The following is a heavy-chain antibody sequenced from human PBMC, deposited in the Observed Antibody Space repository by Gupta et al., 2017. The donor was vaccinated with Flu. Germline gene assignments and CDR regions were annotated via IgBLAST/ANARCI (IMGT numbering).Heavy chain of an antibody. CDR1: GFTFNTYG. V-gene: IGHV3-30*18. Sequence: QVQLVQSGGGVVQPGRSLRLSCAASGFTFNTYGMHWVRQAPGKGLEWVAVISYDGNSRYYADSVEGRFIISRDNSNNTLYLNMNSLRSEDTASYYCAKDGLRFLAYGMDVWGQGTTVTVSS. D-gene: IGHD3-3*01. CDR3: AKDGLRFLAYGMDV. CDR2: ISYDGNSR. J-gene: IGHJ6*02.